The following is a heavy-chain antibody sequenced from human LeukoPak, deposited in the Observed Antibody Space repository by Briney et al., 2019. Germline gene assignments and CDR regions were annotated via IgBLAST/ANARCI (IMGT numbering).Heavy chain of an antibody. CDR1: VFTFSSYN. V-gene: IGHV3-21*01. CDR3: ARDPPSFQH. Sequence: VGSLRLSCAASVFTFSSYNMNWVRQAPGKGLQWVSSISSSSTYIYYADSVKGRFTISRDNAKNSLYLQMNSLRAEDTAIYYCARDPPSFQHWGQGTLVTVSS. J-gene: IGHJ1*01. CDR2: ISSSSTYI.